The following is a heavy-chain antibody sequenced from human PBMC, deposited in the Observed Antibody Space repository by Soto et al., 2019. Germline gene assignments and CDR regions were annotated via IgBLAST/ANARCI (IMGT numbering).Heavy chain of an antibody. CDR2: ISYDGSNK. D-gene: IGHD3-22*01. V-gene: IGHV3-30*18. J-gene: IGHJ4*02. CDR3: AKDLNGAHDSSGS. CDR1: GFTFSSYG. Sequence: QVQLVESGGGVVQPGRSLRLSCAASGFTFSSYGMHWVRQAPGKGLEWVAVISYDGSNKYYADSVKGRFTISRDNSKNTLYLQMNSLRAEDTAVYYCAKDLNGAHDSSGSWGKGTLVTVSS.